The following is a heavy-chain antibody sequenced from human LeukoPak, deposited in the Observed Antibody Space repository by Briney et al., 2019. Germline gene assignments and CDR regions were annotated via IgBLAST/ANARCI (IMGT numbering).Heavy chain of an antibody. J-gene: IGHJ4*02. CDR1: GFTFSSYA. CDR3: ARWSIGGSYYYDSSGYRYFDY. D-gene: IGHD3-22*01. CDR2: ISYDGSNK. Sequence: GGSLRLSCAASGFTFSSYAMHWVRQAPGKGLEWVAVISYDGSNKYYADSVKGRFTISRDNPKNTLYLQMNSLRAEDTAVYYCARWSIGGSYYYDSSGYRYFDYWGQGTLVTVSS. V-gene: IGHV3-30-3*01.